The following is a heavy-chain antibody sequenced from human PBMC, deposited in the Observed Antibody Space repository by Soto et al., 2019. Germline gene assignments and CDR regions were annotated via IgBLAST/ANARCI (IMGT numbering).Heavy chain of an antibody. V-gene: IGHV2-70*13. CDR3: ARSIRGPRKFNGMDV. J-gene: IGHJ6*02. D-gene: IGHD1-20*01. CDR1: GFSITSPGMS. Sequence: SGPTLVNPTGTLTLTCTFSGFSITSPGMSVSWIRQPPGRALEWLALIERDDDDKYYSTSLKTRLTISKDTRKNQVVLTMANMDPADTATYYCARSIRGPRKFNGMDVWRQGTTVTVSS. CDR2: IERDDDDK.